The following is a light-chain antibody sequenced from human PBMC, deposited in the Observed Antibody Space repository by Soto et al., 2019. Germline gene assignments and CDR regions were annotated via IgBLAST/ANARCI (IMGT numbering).Light chain of an antibody. Sequence: DIQMTQSPSSLPASIGDRVHITCQASQDISKHLNWYHQKAGKAPKLLIYDASKLETVVPSRFSGSGSGTDFTLTITSLQPEDIATHYCQQYDNFPLTFGGGTKVEI. CDR3: QQYDNFPLT. J-gene: IGKJ4*01. CDR2: DAS. CDR1: QDISKH. V-gene: IGKV1-33*01.